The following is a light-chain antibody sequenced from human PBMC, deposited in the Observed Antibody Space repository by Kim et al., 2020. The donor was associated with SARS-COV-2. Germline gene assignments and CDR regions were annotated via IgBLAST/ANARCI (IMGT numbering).Light chain of an antibody. Sequence: GQSITISGTGSSSDIGGYNYVSWYQQHPGKAPKLMIYDVSNRPSGVATRFSGSKSGNTASLTISGLQAEDEADYFCSSYTSSSTYVFGTGTKVTVL. CDR2: DVS. J-gene: IGLJ1*01. CDR1: SSDIGGYNY. CDR3: SSYTSSSTYV. V-gene: IGLV2-14*03.